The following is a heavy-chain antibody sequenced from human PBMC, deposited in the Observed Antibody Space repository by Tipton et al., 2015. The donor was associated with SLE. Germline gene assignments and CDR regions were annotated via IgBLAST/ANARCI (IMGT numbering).Heavy chain of an antibody. J-gene: IGHJ6*03. D-gene: IGHD2-21*01. CDR3: ARAAIPSRYHSYYMDV. CDR2: IKQDGSET. V-gene: IGHV3-7*01. Sequence: SLRLSCAASGFTFSSFWMSWVRQAPGKGLEWVANIKQDGSETAYVDSVRGRFAISRDNAINSLYLQMNSLRAEDTAVYYCARAAIPSRYHSYYMDVWGKGTTITVSS. CDR1: GFTFSSFW.